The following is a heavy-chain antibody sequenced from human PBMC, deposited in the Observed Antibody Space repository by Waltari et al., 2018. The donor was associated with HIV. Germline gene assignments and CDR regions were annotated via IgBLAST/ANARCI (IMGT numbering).Heavy chain of an antibody. CDR3: ARGSGYYYFDY. D-gene: IGHD3-22*01. CDR2: MSTDGNSV. J-gene: IGHJ4*02. CDR1: GLTFSSYW. Sequence: EVQLVESGGGLVQPGGPLRLSCAASGLTFSSYWMHWVRQVPGKGLEWILGMSTDGNSVRSADSVKGRFTISRDNTKNTLYLQMNSLRVEDTAVYYCARGSGYYYFDYWGQGTRVTVSS. V-gene: IGHV3-74*01.